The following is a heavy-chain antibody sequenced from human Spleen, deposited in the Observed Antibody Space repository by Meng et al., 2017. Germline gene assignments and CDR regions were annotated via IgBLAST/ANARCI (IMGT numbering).Heavy chain of an antibody. Sequence: EVQLLESGGGLVQPGGSLRLSCAASGFTFNSYWMHWVRQAPGKGLVWVSRINNDGSSTIYADSVKGRFTISRDNAKNTLYLQMNSLRAEDTAVYYCARDSYGVHHWGQGILVTVSS. CDR1: GFTFNSYW. CDR3: ARDSYGVHH. CDR2: INNDGSST. D-gene: IGHD2-8*01. V-gene: IGHV3-74*01. J-gene: IGHJ5*02.